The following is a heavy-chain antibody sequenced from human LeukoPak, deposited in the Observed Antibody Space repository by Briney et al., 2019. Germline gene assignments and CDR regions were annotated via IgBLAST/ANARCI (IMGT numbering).Heavy chain of an antibody. CDR3: ARGDSVGYCSSTSCRTDYFDY. D-gene: IGHD2-2*01. CDR1: GFTFSSNY. V-gene: IGHV3-66*02. J-gene: IGHJ4*02. Sequence: GGSLRLSCAASGFTFSSNYMSWVRQAPGKGLEWVSVIYSGGSTYYSDSVKGRCTISRDNSKNTLYLQMNSLRAEDTAVYYCARGDSVGYCSSTSCRTDYFDYWGQGTLVTVSS. CDR2: IYSGGST.